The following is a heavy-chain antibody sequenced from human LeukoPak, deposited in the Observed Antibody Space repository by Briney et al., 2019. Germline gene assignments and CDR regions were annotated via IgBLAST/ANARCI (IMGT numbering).Heavy chain of an antibody. V-gene: IGHV3-11*01. CDR2: ISSSGSTI. CDR1: GFTFSDYY. D-gene: IGHD3-10*01. CDR3: AKPLSPFTISALHY. J-gene: IGHJ4*02. Sequence: GGSLRLSCAASGFTFSDYYMSWIRQAPGKGLEWVSYISSSGSTIYYADSVKGRFTISRDNSKNTLYLQMNSLRAEDTAVYYCAKPLSPFTISALHYWGQGTLVTVSS.